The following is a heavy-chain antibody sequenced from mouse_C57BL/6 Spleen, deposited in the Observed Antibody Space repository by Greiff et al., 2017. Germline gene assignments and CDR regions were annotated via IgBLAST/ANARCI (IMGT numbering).Heavy chain of an antibody. Sequence: VQLQQSGTVLARPGASVKMSCKTSGYTFTSYWMHWVKQRPGQGLEWIGAIYPGNSDTSYNQKFKGKAKLTAVTSASTAYMELSSLTNEDSAVYYCTRRIYYGNYGFDYGGQGTTLTVSS. CDR1: GYTFTSYW. J-gene: IGHJ2*01. CDR3: TRRIYYGNYGFDY. V-gene: IGHV1-5*01. CDR2: IYPGNSDT. D-gene: IGHD2-1*01.